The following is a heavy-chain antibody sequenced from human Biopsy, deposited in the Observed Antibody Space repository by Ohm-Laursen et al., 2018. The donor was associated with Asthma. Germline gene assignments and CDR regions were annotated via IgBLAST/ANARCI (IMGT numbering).Heavy chain of an antibody. CDR3: ARTFHFWSPYHAEHYQL. D-gene: IGHD3-3*01. V-gene: IGHV3-7*01. CDR1: GFTFGAYC. CDR2: IKHDGSEK. Sequence: SLRLSCSASGFTFGAYCMSWVRQVPGQGLEWVANIKHDGSEKNHVDSLKGRFTISRDNAKNLLVLQMNSLRAEDTAVYYCARTFHFWSPYHAEHYQLWGQGTLVTVSS. J-gene: IGHJ1*01.